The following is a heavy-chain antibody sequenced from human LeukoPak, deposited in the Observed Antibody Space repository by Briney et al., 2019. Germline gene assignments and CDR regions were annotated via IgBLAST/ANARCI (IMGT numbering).Heavy chain of an antibody. D-gene: IGHD5-24*01. CDR3: ARDGDGYGD. CDR1: GFTFSRNW. Sequence: GGSPRLSCIASGFTFSRNWMSWVRQAPGKGLEWVANTKEDGSDKYYVDSVKGRFTISKDNAKNSLFLQMDRLRAEDTAVYYCARDGDGYGDWGQGTLVTISP. V-gene: IGHV3-7*01. J-gene: IGHJ4*02. CDR2: TKEDGSDK.